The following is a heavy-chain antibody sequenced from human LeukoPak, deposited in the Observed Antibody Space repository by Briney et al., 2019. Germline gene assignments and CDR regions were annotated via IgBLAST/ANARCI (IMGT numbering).Heavy chain of an antibody. Sequence: GGSLRLSCAASGFTFSSYWMNWVRQAPGEGLVWVSRIASDGSSTTYADSVKGRFSISKDNAKNTLYLQMNSLRVEDTAVYYCARGRPHGNDYWGQGTLVTVSS. J-gene: IGHJ4*02. CDR1: GFTFSSYW. CDR2: IASDGSST. D-gene: IGHD4-23*01. V-gene: IGHV3-74*01. CDR3: ARGRPHGNDY.